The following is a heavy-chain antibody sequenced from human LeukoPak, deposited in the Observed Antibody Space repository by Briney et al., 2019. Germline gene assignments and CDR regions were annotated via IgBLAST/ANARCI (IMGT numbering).Heavy chain of an antibody. CDR1: GFTFSSYS. Sequence: GGSLRLSCAASGFTFSSYSMNWVRQAPGKWLEWVGFIRSKAYGGTTKNAASVKGRFTISRDDSRSIAYLQMNSLKTEDTAVYYCTRRYNYDSSGYYYVRDAFDIWGQGTMVTVSS. J-gene: IGHJ3*02. CDR3: TRRYNYDSSGYYYVRDAFDI. D-gene: IGHD3-22*01. CDR2: IRSKAYGGTT. V-gene: IGHV3-49*04.